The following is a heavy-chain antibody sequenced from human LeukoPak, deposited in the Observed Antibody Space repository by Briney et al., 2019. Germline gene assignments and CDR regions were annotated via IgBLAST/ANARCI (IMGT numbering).Heavy chain of an antibody. V-gene: IGHV3-7*01. CDR1: EFLFSSYW. CDR2: VKKYGREK. CDR3: AMGETHCSTSTCSRRRMDV. J-gene: IGHJ6*02. Sequence: GGSLSLFCAASEFLFSSYWMTGVRRAPGGGLGWVPNVKKYGREKYYVASVKGRFPIPRDNAKHAVYVQVDRVRGEDWAVYCCAMGETHCSTSTCSRRRMDVWGEGATVTDSS. D-gene: IGHD2-21*01.